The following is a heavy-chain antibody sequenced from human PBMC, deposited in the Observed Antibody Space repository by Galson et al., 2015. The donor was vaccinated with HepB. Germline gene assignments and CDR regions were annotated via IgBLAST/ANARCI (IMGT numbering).Heavy chain of an antibody. CDR3: AKDWGAYYYDSSGYYQ. D-gene: IGHD3-22*01. CDR1: GFTFSSYA. Sequence: SLRLSCAASGFTFSSYAMSWVRQAPGKGLEWVSAISGSGGSTYYADSVKGRFTISRDNSKNTLYLQMNSLRAEDTAVYYCAKDWGAYYYDSSGYYQWGQGTLVTVSS. CDR2: ISGSGGST. V-gene: IGHV3-23*01. J-gene: IGHJ4*02.